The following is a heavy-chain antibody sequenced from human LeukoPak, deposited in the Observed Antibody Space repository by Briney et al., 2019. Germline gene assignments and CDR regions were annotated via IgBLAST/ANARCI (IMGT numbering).Heavy chain of an antibody. V-gene: IGHV3-30-3*01. Sequence: GGSLRLSCAASGFTFSSYAMHRVRQAPGKGLEWVAVISYDGSNKYYADSVKGRFTISRDNSKNTLYLQMNSLRAEDTAVYYCARSWGGWGYYFDYWGQGTLVTVSS. CDR2: ISYDGSNK. J-gene: IGHJ4*02. CDR1: GFTFSSYA. CDR3: ARSWGGWGYYFDY. D-gene: IGHD3-16*01.